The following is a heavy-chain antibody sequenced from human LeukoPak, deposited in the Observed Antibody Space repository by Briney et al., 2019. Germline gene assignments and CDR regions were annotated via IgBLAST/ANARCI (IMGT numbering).Heavy chain of an antibody. Sequence: PGGSLRLPCAASGFTFSSYAMHWVRQAPGKGLEWVAVISYDGSNKYYADSVKGRFTISRDNSKNTLYLQMNSLRAEDTAVYYCAKPEYDSSGYYPDYWGQGTLVTVSS. V-gene: IGHV3-30*18. CDR3: AKPEYDSSGYYPDY. J-gene: IGHJ4*02. CDR2: ISYDGSNK. D-gene: IGHD3-22*01. CDR1: GFTFSSYA.